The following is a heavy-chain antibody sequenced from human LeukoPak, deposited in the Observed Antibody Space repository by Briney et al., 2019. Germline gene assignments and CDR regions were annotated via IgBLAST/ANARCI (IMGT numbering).Heavy chain of an antibody. V-gene: IGHV4-59*08. CDR1: GGSLSGYY. J-gene: IGHJ5*02. D-gene: IGHD1-26*01. Sequence: PSETLSLTCTVSGGSLSGYYWSWIRQPPGKGLEWIGFINDSGSTKCNPSLKSRVTISVDTSKNQFSLRLSSVTAADTAVYYCARSSGSYYHWGQGTLVTVSS. CDR3: ARSSGSYYH. CDR2: INDSGST.